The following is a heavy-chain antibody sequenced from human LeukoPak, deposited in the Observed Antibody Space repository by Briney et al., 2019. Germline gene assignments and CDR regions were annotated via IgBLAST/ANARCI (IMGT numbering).Heavy chain of an antibody. CDR3: ARAIVGATPAVPFDY. Sequence: ASVKVSCKASGYTFTSYYIHWVRQAPGQGLEWMGWINPNSGGTNYAQKFQGRVTMTRDTSISTAYMELSRLRSDDTAVFYCARAIVGATPAVPFDYWGQGTLVTVSS. V-gene: IGHV1-2*02. CDR1: GYTFTSYY. CDR2: INPNSGGT. D-gene: IGHD1-26*01. J-gene: IGHJ4*02.